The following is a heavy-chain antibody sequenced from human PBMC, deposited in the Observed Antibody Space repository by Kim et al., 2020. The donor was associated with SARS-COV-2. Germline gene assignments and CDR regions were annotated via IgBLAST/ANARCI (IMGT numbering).Heavy chain of an antibody. D-gene: IGHD1-20*01. CDR1: GGSISSYY. CDR2: IYSSGST. V-gene: IGHV4-59*01. Sequence: GSLSLTCTVSGGSISSYYWSWIRQPPGKGLEWIGYIYSSGSTNYNPSLKSRVTISVDTSKNQFSLKLISVTAADTAVYYCARGPIIGTIQYWGQGTLVTVSS. J-gene: IGHJ4*02. CDR3: ARGPIIGTIQY.